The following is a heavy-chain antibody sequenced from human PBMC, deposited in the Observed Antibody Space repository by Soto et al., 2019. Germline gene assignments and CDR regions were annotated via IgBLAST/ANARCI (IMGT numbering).Heavy chain of an antibody. CDR3: AKGRGDYYDSSGYFDY. D-gene: IGHD3-22*01. CDR2: ISWNSGSI. J-gene: IGHJ4*02. CDR1: GFTFDDYA. V-gene: IGHV3-9*01. Sequence: PGGSLRLSCAASGFTFDDYAMHWVRQAPGKGLEWVSGISWNSGSIGYADSVKGRFTISRDNAKNSLYLQMNSLRAEDTALYYCAKGRGDYYDSSGYFDYWGQGTLVTV.